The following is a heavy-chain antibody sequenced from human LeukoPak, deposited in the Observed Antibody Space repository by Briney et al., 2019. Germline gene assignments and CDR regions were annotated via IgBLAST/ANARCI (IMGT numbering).Heavy chain of an antibody. J-gene: IGHJ4*02. CDR2: IIPIFGTA. CDR3: ARELYCSGGSCYRRESYYFDY. D-gene: IGHD2-15*01. Sequence: ASVKVSCKASGGTFSSYAISWVRQAPGQGLEWMGGIIPIFGTANYAQKFQGRVTITADESTSTAYMELSSLRSEDTAVYYCARELYCSGGSCYRRESYYFDYWGQGTLVTVSS. CDR1: GGTFSSYA. V-gene: IGHV1-69*01.